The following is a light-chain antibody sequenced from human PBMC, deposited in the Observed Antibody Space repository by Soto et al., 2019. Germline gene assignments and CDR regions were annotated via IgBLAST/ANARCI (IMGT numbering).Light chain of an antibody. CDR2: DAS. Sequence: DIQMTQSPSSLSASVGDRVTITCQASQDINKYLNWYQQKPGKAPKLLIYDASNLETGVSSRFSGSGSGTDFIFSISSLQPEDIATYYCQQYKNLRSFGPGTKVDIK. CDR1: QDINKY. CDR3: QQYKNLRS. V-gene: IGKV1-33*01. J-gene: IGKJ3*01.